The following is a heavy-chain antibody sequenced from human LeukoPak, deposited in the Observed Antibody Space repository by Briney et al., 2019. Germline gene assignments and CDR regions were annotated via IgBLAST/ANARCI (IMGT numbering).Heavy chain of an antibody. D-gene: IGHD3-22*01. CDR3: ARHAIDSSGYYLHHFDY. V-gene: IGHV4-34*01. CDR1: GGSFSGYY. Sequence: SETLSLTCAVYGGSFSGYYWSWIRQPPGKGLEWIGEINHSGSTNYNPSLKSRVTISVDTSKNQFSLKLSSVTAADTAVYYCARHAIDSSGYYLHHFDYWGQGTLVTVSS. CDR2: INHSGST. J-gene: IGHJ4*02.